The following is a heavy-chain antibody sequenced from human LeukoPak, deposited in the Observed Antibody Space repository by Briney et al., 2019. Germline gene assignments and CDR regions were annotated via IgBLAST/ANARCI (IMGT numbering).Heavy chain of an antibody. D-gene: IGHD6-6*01. CDR3: ASQRAYSSSVDY. V-gene: IGHV4-34*01. CDR1: GGSFSGYY. Sequence: SETLSLTCAVYGGSFSGYYWSWIRQPPGNGLEWIGEINHSGSTNYNPSLKSRVTISVDTSKNQFSLKLSSVTAADTAVYYCASQRAYSSSVDYWGQGTLVTVSS. J-gene: IGHJ4*02. CDR2: INHSGST.